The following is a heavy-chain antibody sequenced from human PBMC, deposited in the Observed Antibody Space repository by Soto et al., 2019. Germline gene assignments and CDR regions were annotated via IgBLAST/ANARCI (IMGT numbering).Heavy chain of an antibody. Sequence: QVQLQESGPGLVKPSQTLSLTCTVSGGSISSGGYYWSWIRQHPGKGLEWIGYIYYSGSTYYNPSLTSRVTLSVDTSKNQFSLKLSSATAADTAVYYCARETRGYGYYFAYWGQGTLVTVSS. V-gene: IGHV4-31*03. D-gene: IGHD5-12*01. J-gene: IGHJ4*02. CDR1: GGSISSGGYY. CDR2: IYYSGST. CDR3: ARETRGYGYYFAY.